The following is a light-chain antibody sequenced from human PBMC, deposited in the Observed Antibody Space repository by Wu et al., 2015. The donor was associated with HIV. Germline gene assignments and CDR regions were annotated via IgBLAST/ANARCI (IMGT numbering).Light chain of an antibody. V-gene: IGKV3-15*01. J-gene: IGKJ1*01. CDR2: GAS. CDR3: QQYDNWPPWT. CDR1: QSIGSK. Sequence: MVMTQSPATLSVFPGERATLSCRASQSIGSKLAWYQQKPGQAPRLIIYGASTRAAGIPARFSGRGSGTEFTLTISSTQSEDFGVYYCQQYDNWPPWTFGKGPRWRSN.